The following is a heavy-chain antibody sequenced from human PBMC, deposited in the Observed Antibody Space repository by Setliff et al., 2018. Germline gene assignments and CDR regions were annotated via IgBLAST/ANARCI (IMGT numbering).Heavy chain of an antibody. Sequence: SETLSLTCTVSGGSVRGYYWSWIRQPPGKGLEWIGYMYYSGDTNYNPSLKSRVTISVDTSKNQFSLNLTSVTAADTAVYYCARGGGRYHSASWGQGTLVAVSS. CDR1: GGSVRGYY. CDR3: ARGGGRYHSAS. CDR2: MYYSGDT. D-gene: IGHD1-26*01. V-gene: IGHV4-59*08. J-gene: IGHJ4*02.